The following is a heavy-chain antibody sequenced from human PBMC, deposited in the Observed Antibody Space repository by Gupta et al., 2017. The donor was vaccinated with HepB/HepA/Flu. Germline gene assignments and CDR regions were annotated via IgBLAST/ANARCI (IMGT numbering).Heavy chain of an antibody. V-gene: IGHV3-7*01. CDR1: GFTFRSYW. J-gene: IGHJ4*02. CDR3: ARESIAAAGAGDY. CDR2: IKQDGSEK. Sequence: EVQLVESGGGLVQPGGSLRLSCAASGFTFRSYWMSWVRQAPGKGLEWVANIKQDGSEKYYVDSVKGRFTISRDNAKNSLYLQMNSLRAEDTAVYYCARESIAAAGAGDYWGQGTLVTVSS. D-gene: IGHD6-13*01.